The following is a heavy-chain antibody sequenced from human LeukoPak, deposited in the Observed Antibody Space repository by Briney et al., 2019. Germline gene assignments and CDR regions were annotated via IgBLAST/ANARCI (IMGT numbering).Heavy chain of an antibody. CDR2: ISSSSSYI. Sequence: PGGSLRLSCAASGFTFSSYSMNWVRQAPGKGLEWVSSISSSSSYIYYADSVKGRFTISRDNAKNSLYLQMNSLRAEDTAVYYCAREGGLYGDYLDYWGQGTLVTVSS. CDR3: AREGGLYGDYLDY. V-gene: IGHV3-21*01. J-gene: IGHJ4*02. D-gene: IGHD4-17*01. CDR1: GFTFSSYS.